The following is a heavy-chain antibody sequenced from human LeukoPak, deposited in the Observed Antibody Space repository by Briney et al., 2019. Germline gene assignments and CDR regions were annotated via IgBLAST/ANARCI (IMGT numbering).Heavy chain of an antibody. J-gene: IGHJ4*02. CDR1: GGTFSSDA. D-gene: IGHD3-10*01. CDR3: ASAKMVRGVIIDHY. CDR2: IIPVFGTA. V-gene: IGHV1-69*05. Sequence: ASVEVSCKASGGTFSSDAISWVRQDPGQGLEWMGGIIPVFGTANYAQKLQGRVTITTDESTSTAYMELSSLRSEDTAVYYCASAKMVRGVIIDHYWGQGPLVTVPS.